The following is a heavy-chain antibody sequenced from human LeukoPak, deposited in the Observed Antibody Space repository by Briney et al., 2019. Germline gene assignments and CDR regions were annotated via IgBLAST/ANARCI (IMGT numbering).Heavy chain of an antibody. CDR2: ISWNSANR. V-gene: IGHV3-9*01. Sequence: GGSLRLSCAASGFTFDDYAMHWVRQAPGKGLEWVSGISWNSANRDYADSVRGRFTISRDNAKNSLYLQMSSLTPEDTAFYYCAKARTVFTDAFDVWGQGTMVTVSS. J-gene: IGHJ3*01. CDR3: AKARTVFTDAFDV. CDR1: GFTFDDYA. D-gene: IGHD1-14*01.